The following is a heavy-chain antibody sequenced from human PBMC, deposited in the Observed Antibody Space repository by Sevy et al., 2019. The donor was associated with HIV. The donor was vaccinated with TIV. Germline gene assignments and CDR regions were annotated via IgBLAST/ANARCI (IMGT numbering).Heavy chain of an antibody. CDR3: ARTRDGYNTGFDY. CDR2: ISSSSSYI. V-gene: IGHV3-21*01. J-gene: IGHJ4*02. D-gene: IGHD5-12*01. CDR1: VFTFSSYS. Sequence: GGSLRLSCAVSVFTFSSYSMNWVRQAPGKGLEWVSSISSSSSYIYYADSVKGRFTISRDNAKNSLYLQMNSLRAEDTAVYYCARTRDGYNTGFDYWGQGTLVTVSS.